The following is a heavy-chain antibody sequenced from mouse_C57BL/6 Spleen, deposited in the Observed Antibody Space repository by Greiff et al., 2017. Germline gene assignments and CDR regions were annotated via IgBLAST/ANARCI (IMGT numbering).Heavy chain of an antibody. CDR2: ISSGSSTI. D-gene: IGHD1-3*01. J-gene: IGHJ4*01. Sequence: DVKLVESGGGLVKPGGSLKLSCAASGFTFSDYGMHWVRQAPEKGLEWVAYISSGSSTIYYADTVKGRFTISRDNAKNTLFLQMTSLRSEDTAMYYCAKSYAPYAMDYWGQGTSVTVSS. V-gene: IGHV5-17*01. CDR1: GFTFSDYG. CDR3: AKSYAPYAMDY.